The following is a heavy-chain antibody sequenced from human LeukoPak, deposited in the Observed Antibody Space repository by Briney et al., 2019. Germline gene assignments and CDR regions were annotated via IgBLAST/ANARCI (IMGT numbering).Heavy chain of an antibody. CDR3: ARDTTGSSLDY. CDR2: IYTSGST. Sequence: SETLSLTCTVSGGSISSGSYYWSWIRQPAGKGLEWIGRIYTSGSTNYNPSLKSRVTISVDTSKNQFSLKLSSVTAADPAVYYCARDTTGSSLDYWGQGTLVTVSS. CDR1: GGSISSGSYY. V-gene: IGHV4-61*02. J-gene: IGHJ4*02. D-gene: IGHD1-26*01.